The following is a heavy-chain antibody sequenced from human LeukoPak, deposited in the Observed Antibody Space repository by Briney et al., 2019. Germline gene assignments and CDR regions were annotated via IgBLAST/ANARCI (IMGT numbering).Heavy chain of an antibody. D-gene: IGHD5-12*01. J-gene: IGHJ6*02. CDR2: IKQDGSEK. CDR3: ARDYSGYDPYYGMDV. Sequence: GGSLRLSCAASGFTFSSYWMSWVRQAPGKGLEWVANIKQDGSEKYYVDSVKGRFTISRDNAKNSLYLQMNSLRAGDTAVYYCARDYSGYDPYYGMDVWGQGTTITVSS. CDR1: GFTFSSYW. V-gene: IGHV3-7*03.